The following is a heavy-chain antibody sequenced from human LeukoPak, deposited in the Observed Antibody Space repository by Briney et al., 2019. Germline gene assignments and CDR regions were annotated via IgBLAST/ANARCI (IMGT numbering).Heavy chain of an antibody. CDR1: GGSISSYY. D-gene: IGHD6-19*01. J-gene: IGHJ2*01. V-gene: IGHV4-59*08. CDR2: SYYSGST. CDR3: ARHGSAWSFDL. Sequence: SETLSLTCTVSGGSISSYYWSWIRQPPRKGLEWIGYSYYSGSTNYNPSLKSRITISVGTSKNQFSLKLSSVPASDTAVYYCARHGSAWSFDLWGRGTLVTVSS.